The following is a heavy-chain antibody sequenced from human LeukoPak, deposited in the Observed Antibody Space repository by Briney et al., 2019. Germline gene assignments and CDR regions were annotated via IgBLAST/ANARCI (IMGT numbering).Heavy chain of an antibody. Sequence: GGCLRLSYAASGFTFSSYSMNWVRQAPGKGLEWVSSISSSSNCIYYADSVKGRFTISRDNAKNSLYLHMNSLRAEDTAVYYCARVLGCSSTSWYGVVDYWGQGTLVTVSS. CDR2: ISSSSNCI. CDR3: ARVLGCSSTSWYGVVDY. D-gene: IGHD2-2*01. J-gene: IGHJ4*02. V-gene: IGHV3-21*01. CDR1: GFTFSSYS.